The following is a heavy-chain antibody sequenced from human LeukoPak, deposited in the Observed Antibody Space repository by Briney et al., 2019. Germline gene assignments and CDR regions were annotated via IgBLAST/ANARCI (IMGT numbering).Heavy chain of an antibody. J-gene: IGHJ4*02. CDR2: IDPSDSYT. CDR1: GYSFTSYW. D-gene: IGHD3-10*01. Sequence: GESLRISCKGSGYSFTSYWISWVRQMPGKGRERMGRIDPSDSYTNYSPSFQGHVTISADKSISTAYLQWSSLKASDTAMYYCARIDMVRGVIGNYWGQGTLVTVSS. V-gene: IGHV5-10-1*01. CDR3: ARIDMVRGVIGNY.